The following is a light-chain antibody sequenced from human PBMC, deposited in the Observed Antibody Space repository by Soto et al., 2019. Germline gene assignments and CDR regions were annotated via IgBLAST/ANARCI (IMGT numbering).Light chain of an antibody. Sequence: QSALTQPASVSGSPGQSITISCTGTSTDVGGSEYVSWYQQHPSKAPKLIISAVSNRPSGVPNRFSASKSGNTASLTISGLQAEDEADYSCASFSSTTTTAVVFGGGTQLTVL. CDR3: ASFSSTTTTAVV. CDR2: AVS. J-gene: IGLJ2*01. V-gene: IGLV2-14*01. CDR1: STDVGGSEY.